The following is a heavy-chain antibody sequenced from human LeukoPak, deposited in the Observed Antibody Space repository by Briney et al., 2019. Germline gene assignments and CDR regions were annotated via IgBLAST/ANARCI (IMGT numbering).Heavy chain of an antibody. J-gene: IGHJ4*02. CDR1: GFTFSNYA. V-gene: IGHV3-23*01. Sequence: PGGSLRLSCAASGFTFSNYAMSWVRQAPGKGLEWISSISNDGRSTYYADSVKGRFTISRDNAKNTLSLRMNSLRADDTAVYYCAKGGSTAWTAAEYWGQGTLVTVFS. D-gene: IGHD2-2*01. CDR2: ISNDGRST. CDR3: AKGGSTAWTAAEY.